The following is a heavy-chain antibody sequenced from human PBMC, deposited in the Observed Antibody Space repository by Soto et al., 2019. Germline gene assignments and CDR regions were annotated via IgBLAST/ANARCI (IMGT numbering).Heavy chain of an antibody. D-gene: IGHD3-3*01. V-gene: IGHV1-69*06. CDR1: GGTLNNSA. Sequence: SVKVSCKASGGTLNNSAIIWVRQAPGQGLEWMGGIIPIFGRAIYAQTFQGRVTITADKTRSTAYMDLSSLRSEDTAVYYCARDLESWGQGTLVTVSS. J-gene: IGHJ5*02. CDR3: ARDLES. CDR2: IIPIFGRA.